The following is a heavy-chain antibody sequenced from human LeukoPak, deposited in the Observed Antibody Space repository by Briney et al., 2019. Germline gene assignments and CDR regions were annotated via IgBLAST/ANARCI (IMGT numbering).Heavy chain of an antibody. CDR3: ANDPGNNDYFDY. D-gene: IGHD1-14*01. V-gene: IGHV3-30*02. CDR2: IQYDETNK. J-gene: IGHJ4*02. CDR1: GFIFSSCD. Sequence: PGGSLRLSCAASGFIFSSCDMHWVRQAPGKGLEWVAFIQYDETNKNYADSVKGRFTISRDNSKNALYLQMNSLRDEDTAVYFCANDPGNNDYFDYWGQGTLVTVSS.